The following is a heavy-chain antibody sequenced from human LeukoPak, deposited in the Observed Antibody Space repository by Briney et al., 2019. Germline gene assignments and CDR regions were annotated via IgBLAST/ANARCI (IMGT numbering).Heavy chain of an antibody. D-gene: IGHD3-22*01. CDR2: IYPGDSDT. CDR1: GYSFTTYW. Sequence: GASLQISCKALGYSFTTYWIAWVRQLPGRGLDWMGIIYPGDSDTTYSPSFQGQVTISVDKSISTAYLQWSSLKASDTAMYYCARRGYDSSGYTDAFDIWGQGTMVTVSS. V-gene: IGHV5-51*01. J-gene: IGHJ3*02. CDR3: ARRGYDSSGYTDAFDI.